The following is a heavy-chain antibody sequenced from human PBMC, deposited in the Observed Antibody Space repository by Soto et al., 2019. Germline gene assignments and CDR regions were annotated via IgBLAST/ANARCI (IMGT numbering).Heavy chain of an antibody. D-gene: IGHD2-15*01. CDR3: ARSESIVAGMDV. Sequence: SVKVSCKASGGTFSSYTISWVRQAPGQGLEWMGRIIPILGIANYAQKFQGRVTITADKSTSTAYMELSSLRSEDTAVYYCARSESIVAGMDVWGQGTTVTVSS. V-gene: IGHV1-69*02. CDR1: GGTFSSYT. CDR2: IIPILGIA. J-gene: IGHJ6*02.